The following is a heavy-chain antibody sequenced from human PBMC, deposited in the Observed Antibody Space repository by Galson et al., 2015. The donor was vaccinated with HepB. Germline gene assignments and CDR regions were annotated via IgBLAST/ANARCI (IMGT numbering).Heavy chain of an antibody. CDR1: GFTFSSYS. Sequence: SLRLSCAASGFTFSSYSMNWVRQAPGKGLEWVSSISSSSYIYYADSVKGRFTISRDNAKNSLYLQMNSLRAEDTAVYYCARADVVPAAIVYYYGMDVWGQGTTVTVSS. D-gene: IGHD2-2*01. J-gene: IGHJ6*02. CDR3: ARADVVPAAIVYYYGMDV. CDR2: ISSSSYI. V-gene: IGHV3-21*01.